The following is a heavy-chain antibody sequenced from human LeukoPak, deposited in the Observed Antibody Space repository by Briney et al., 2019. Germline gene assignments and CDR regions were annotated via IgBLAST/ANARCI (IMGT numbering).Heavy chain of an antibody. J-gene: IGHJ4*02. Sequence: GRSLRLSCAASGFTFSSYGMHWVRQAPGKGLEGGAVISYGGSNKYYTDSVKGRFTISRDNSKNTLYLQMNSLRAEDTAVYYCAKVRGARIAVAHYYFDYWGQGTLVTVSS. CDR2: ISYGGSNK. D-gene: IGHD6-19*01. CDR1: GFTFSSYG. V-gene: IGHV3-30*18. CDR3: AKVRGARIAVAHYYFDY.